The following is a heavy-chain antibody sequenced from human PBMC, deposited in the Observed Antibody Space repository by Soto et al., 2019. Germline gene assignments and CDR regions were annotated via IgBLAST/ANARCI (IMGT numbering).Heavy chain of an antibody. CDR2: IKQDRSEK. J-gene: IGHJ4*02. CDR1: GFNFIRYW. D-gene: IGHD5-12*01. CDR3: AVGWLRFGPFDY. V-gene: IGHV3-7*01. Sequence: PGGALRVSRADSGFNFIRYWMSWVREAPGKGLEWVANIKQDRSEKYYVDSVKARFTISRDNAKNSLYRQMTSLTAEDPAVYSCAVGWLRFGPFDYWGQGTLVTVYS.